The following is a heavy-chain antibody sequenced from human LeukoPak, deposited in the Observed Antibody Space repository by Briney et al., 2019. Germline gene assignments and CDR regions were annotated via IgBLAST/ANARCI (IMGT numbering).Heavy chain of an antibody. D-gene: IGHD3-10*01. CDR3: ARGVPNYYGSGSYYKSQTPYFDY. CDR2: IYYSGST. Sequence: PSETLSLTCTASGGSISSYYWSWIRQPPGKGLEWIGYIYYSGSTNYNPSLKSRVTISVDTSKNQFSLKLSSVTAADTAVYYCARGVPNYYGSGSYYKSQTPYFDYWGQGTLVTVSS. V-gene: IGHV4-59*08. CDR1: GGSISSYY. J-gene: IGHJ4*02.